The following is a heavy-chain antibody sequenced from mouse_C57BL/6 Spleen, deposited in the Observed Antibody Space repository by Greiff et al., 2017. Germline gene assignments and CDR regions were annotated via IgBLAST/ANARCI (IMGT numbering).Heavy chain of an antibody. D-gene: IGHD1-1*01. J-gene: IGHJ1*03. Sequence: QVQLQQPGAELVMPGASVKLSCKASGYTFTSYWMHWVKQRPGQGLEWIGEIDPSDSYTNYNQKFKGKSTLTVDKSSSTAYMQLSSLTSEDSAVYYCARRFDYGSPYWYFDVWGTGTTVTVSS. CDR1: GYTFTSYW. V-gene: IGHV1-69*01. CDR2: IDPSDSYT. CDR3: ARRFDYGSPYWYFDV.